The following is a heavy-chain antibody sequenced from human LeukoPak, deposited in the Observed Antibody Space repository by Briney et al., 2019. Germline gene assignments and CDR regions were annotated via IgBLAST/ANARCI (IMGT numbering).Heavy chain of an antibody. V-gene: IGHV4-39*07. CDR2: IYYSGST. D-gene: IGHD1-26*01. CDR1: GGSISSSSYY. Sequence: PSETLSLTCTASGGSISSSSYYWGWIRQPPGKGLEWIGSIYYSGSTYYNPSLKSRVTISVDTSKNQFSLKLSSVTAADTAVYYCARDYSGSFDYWGQGTLVTVSS. J-gene: IGHJ4*02. CDR3: ARDYSGSFDY.